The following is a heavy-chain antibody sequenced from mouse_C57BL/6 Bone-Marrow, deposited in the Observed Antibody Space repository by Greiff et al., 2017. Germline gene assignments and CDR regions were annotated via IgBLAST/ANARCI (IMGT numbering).Heavy chain of an antibody. CDR1: GFSFNTYA. Sequence: EVNLVESGGGLVQPKGSLKLSCAASGFSFNTYAMNWVRQAPGKGLEWVARIRSKSNNYATYYADSVKDRFTISRDDSESMLYLQMNHLKTEDTAMFYCVRNPSYSRYFDVWGTGTTVTVSS. CDR2: IRSKSNNYAT. CDR3: VRNPSYSRYFDV. D-gene: IGHD1-1*01. V-gene: IGHV10-1*01. J-gene: IGHJ1*03.